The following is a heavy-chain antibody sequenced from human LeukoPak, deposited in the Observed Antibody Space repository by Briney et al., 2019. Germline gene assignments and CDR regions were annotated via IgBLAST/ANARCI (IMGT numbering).Heavy chain of an antibody. V-gene: IGHV3-11*04. D-gene: IGHD1-26*01. CDR1: GFTFSDYY. Sequence: PGGSLRLSCAASGFTFSDYYMSWIRQAPGKGLEWVSYISSSGNTKYYADSVKGRFTISRDNAKNSLSLQMNSLRAEDTAVYYCTRGDGELLLYYYYYMDVWGKGTTVTISS. J-gene: IGHJ6*03. CDR3: TRGDGELLLYYYYYMDV. CDR2: ISSSGNTK.